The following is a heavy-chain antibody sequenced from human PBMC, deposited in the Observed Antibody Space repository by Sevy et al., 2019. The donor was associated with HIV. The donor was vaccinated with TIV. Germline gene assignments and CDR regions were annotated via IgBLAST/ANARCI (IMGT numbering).Heavy chain of an antibody. CDR1: GYTFTIYG. CDR3: ARDLGGYGGYSTDY. Sequence: ASVKVSCKASGYTFTIYGISWVRQAPGQGLEWMGWISAYNGNINYAQKLQGRVTMTTDTSTSTAYMELRSLRSDDTAVYYCARDLGGYGGYSTDYWGQGTLVTVSS. CDR2: ISAYNGNI. J-gene: IGHJ4*02. V-gene: IGHV1-18*01. D-gene: IGHD2-21*02.